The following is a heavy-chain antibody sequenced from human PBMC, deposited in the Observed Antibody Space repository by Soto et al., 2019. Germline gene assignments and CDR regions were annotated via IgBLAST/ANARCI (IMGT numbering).Heavy chain of an antibody. Sequence: SVKVSCKASGGTFSSYAISWVRQAPGQGLEWMGGIIPIFGTANYAQKFQGRVTITADESTSTAYMELSSLRSEDTAVYYCARGLFYYDILPGYPGVFDIGGQGKMVPVSS. CDR2: IIPIFGTA. D-gene: IGHD3-9*01. V-gene: IGHV1-69*13. CDR3: ARGLFYYDILPGYPGVFDI. CDR1: GGTFSSYA. J-gene: IGHJ3*02.